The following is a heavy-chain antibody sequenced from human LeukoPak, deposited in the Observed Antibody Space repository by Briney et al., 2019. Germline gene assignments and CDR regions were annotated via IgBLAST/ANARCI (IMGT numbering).Heavy chain of an antibody. CDR2: MSGTGSSI. CDR3: ASQFCTGGGCYFDY. D-gene: IGHD2-8*02. V-gene: IGHV3-48*03. J-gene: IGHJ4*02. CDR1: GLTFSTYE. Sequence: GGSLRLSCAASGLTFSTYEMNWVRQAPGKGLEWISFMSGTGSSIFYADSVKGRFTISRDNAKNSLYLQMNSLRVEDTAVYFCASQFCTGGGCYFDYWGQGTLVSVSS.